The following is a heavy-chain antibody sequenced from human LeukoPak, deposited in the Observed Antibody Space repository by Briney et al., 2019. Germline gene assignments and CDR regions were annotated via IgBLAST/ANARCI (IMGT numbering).Heavy chain of an antibody. CDR2: IYYSGST. V-gene: IGHV4-59*01. CDR1: GGSISSYY. Sequence: SETLSLTCTVSGGSISSYYWSWIRQPPGKGLEWIGYIYYSGSTNYNPSLKSRVTISVDTSKNQFSLKLSSVTAADTAVYYCARDRGWGFDYWGQGTLVTVSS. J-gene: IGHJ4*02. D-gene: IGHD3-16*01. CDR3: ARDRGWGFDY.